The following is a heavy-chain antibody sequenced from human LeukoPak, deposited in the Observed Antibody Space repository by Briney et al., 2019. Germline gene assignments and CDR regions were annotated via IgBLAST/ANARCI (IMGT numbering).Heavy chain of an antibody. Sequence: KTGGSLRLSCAASRFTFSSYAMNWVRQAPGKGLEWVSSFGNSNSYIFYADSVKGRFTISRDNAENSLYLQMNSLRVEDTAEYYCARARGSYSFDYWGQGTLVTVSS. V-gene: IGHV3-21*04. CDR2: FGNSNSYI. CDR1: RFTFSSYA. D-gene: IGHD1-26*01. CDR3: ARARGSYSFDY. J-gene: IGHJ4*02.